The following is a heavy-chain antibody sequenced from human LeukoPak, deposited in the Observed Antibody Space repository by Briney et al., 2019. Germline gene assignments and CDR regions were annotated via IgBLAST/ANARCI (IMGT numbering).Heavy chain of an antibody. CDR2: IFPIFGTA. J-gene: IGHJ4*02. D-gene: IGHD3-9*01. V-gene: IGHV1-69*06. Sequence: GSSVKVSFTASGGTFNIYAISWGRQAPGQGGEWVGGIFPIFGTANYAQKFQGRVTITADKSTSTAYMELSSLRSEDTAVYYCARGDILTGYYVMGFDYWGQGTLVTVSS. CDR3: ARGDILTGYYVMGFDY. CDR1: GGTFNIYA.